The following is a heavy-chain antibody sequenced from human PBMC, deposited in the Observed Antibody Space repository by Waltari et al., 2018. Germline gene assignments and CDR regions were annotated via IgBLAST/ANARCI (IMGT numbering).Heavy chain of an antibody. Sequence: EVQLVESGGGLVQPGGSLRLSCAASGFTFSSYWMSWVRQAPGKGLEWVANRKQDGSEKYYVDSVKGLFTISRDNAKNSLYLQMNSLRAEDTAVYYCARDWALRWFDPWGQGTLVTVSS. D-gene: IGHD3-16*01. CDR3: ARDWALRWFDP. CDR2: RKQDGSEK. V-gene: IGHV3-7*03. CDR1: GFTFSSYW. J-gene: IGHJ5*02.